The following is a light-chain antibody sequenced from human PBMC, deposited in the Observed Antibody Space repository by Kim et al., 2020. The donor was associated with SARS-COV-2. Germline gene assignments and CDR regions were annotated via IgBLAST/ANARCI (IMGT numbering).Light chain of an antibody. Sequence: AFGQTVRITCQGDSLRSYYATWYQQKPVQAPILVIYGKNNRPSGIPDRFSGSSSGNTASLTITGTQAGDEADYYCNSRDSNDDVVFGGGTKLTVL. CDR2: GKN. CDR1: SLRSYY. CDR3: NSRDSNDDVV. J-gene: IGLJ2*01. V-gene: IGLV3-19*01.